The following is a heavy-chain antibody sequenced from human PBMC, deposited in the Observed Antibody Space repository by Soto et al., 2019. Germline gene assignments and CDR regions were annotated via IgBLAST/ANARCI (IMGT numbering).Heavy chain of an antibody. CDR2: IYYSGST. D-gene: IGHD3-10*01. J-gene: IGHJ6*02. CDR1: GGSISSYY. V-gene: IGHV4-59*01. Sequence: SETLSLTCTVSGGSISSYYWSWIRRPPGKGLEWIGYIYYSGSTNYNPSLKSRVTISVDTSKNQFSLKLSSVTAADTAVYYCARDRYYGSGSYYQHYYYYYGMDVWGQGTTVTVSS. CDR3: ARDRYYGSGSYYQHYYYYYGMDV.